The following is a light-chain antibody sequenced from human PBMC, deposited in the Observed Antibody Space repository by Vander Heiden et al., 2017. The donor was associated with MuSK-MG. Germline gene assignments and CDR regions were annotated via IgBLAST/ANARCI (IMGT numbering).Light chain of an antibody. J-gene: IGKJ4*01. CDR2: AAS. V-gene: IGKV1-27*01. CDR3: LHENNFPIT. Sequence: DIQMTQSPSSLSASIGDRVTITCRASQGINTYLAWYQQKPGRVPKLLVYAASTLQSGVPSRFSGSGSGTDFTLTIGSLQGEDVATYYCLHENNFPITFGGGTKVDIK. CDR1: QGINTY.